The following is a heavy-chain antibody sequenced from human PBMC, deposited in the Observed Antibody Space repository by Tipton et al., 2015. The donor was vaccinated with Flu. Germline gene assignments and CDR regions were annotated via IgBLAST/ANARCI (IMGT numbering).Heavy chain of an antibody. CDR1: GGSISSSSYY. CDR2: IYYSGST. Sequence: LRLSCTVSGGSISSSSYYWGWIRQPPGKGLEWIGSIYYSGSTYHNPSLKSRVTISVDTSKNQFSLKLSSVTAADTAVYYCARDVGPQIKVTGGLDVWGQGTTVTVSS. V-gene: IGHV4-39*07. CDR3: ARDVGPQIKVTGGLDV. J-gene: IGHJ6*02. D-gene: IGHD2-21*02.